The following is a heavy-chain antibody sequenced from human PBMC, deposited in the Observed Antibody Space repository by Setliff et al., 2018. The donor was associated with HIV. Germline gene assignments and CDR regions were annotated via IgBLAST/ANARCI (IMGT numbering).Heavy chain of an antibody. J-gene: IGHJ6*02. D-gene: IGHD3-22*01. CDR3: NTLGGAMIVVLIQNYYYYGMDV. CDR1: GFTFSDYY. CDR2: IKSKNDGGTT. V-gene: IGHV3-15*01. Sequence: GGSLRLSCAASGFTFSDYYMTWIRQAPGKGLEWVGRIKSKNDGGTTDYAAPVKGRFTISRDDSKNTLYLQMNSLKTEDTAVYYCNTLGGAMIVVLIQNYYYYGMDVWGQGTTVTVSS.